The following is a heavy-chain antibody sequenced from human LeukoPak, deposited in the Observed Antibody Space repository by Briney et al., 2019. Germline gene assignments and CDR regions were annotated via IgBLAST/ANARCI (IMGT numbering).Heavy chain of an antibody. CDR1: GYTFTGYY. V-gene: IGHV1-2*02. Sequence: GASVKVSCKASGYTFTGYYMHWVRQAPGQGLEWMGWINPNSGGTNYAQKFQGRVTMTRDTSISTAYMELSRLRSDDTAVYYCARDSDSSGRHGFGYWGQGTLVTVSS. CDR3: ARDSDSSGRHGFGY. J-gene: IGHJ4*02. CDR2: INPNSGGT. D-gene: IGHD3-22*01.